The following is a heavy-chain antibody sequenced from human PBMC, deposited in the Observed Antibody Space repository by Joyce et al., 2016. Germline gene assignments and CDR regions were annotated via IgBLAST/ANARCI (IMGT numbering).Heavy chain of an antibody. CDR3: AGESPKITLLRGSDL. CDR2: ISAYNGKT. Sequence: QIQLVQSGGEVKKPGASVKVSCRASGYTFTNYAISWVRQAPGQGPEVMGWISAYNGKTNYAQKFQDRVTMTTDTSTDTAYMDLRSLRSDDTAVYYCAGESPKITLLRGSDLWGQGTLVIVS. D-gene: IGHD3-10*01. V-gene: IGHV1-18*04. J-gene: IGHJ5*02. CDR1: GYTFTNYA.